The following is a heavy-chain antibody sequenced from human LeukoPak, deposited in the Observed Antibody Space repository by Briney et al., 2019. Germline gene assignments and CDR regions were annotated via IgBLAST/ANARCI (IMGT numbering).Heavy chain of an antibody. D-gene: IGHD1-26*01. CDR2: TRNKANSYIT. Sequence: GGPLRFSCQASGFTFSDHFLDWVGQAPGKGQEWVGRTRNKANSYITEYAASVKGRFTISRDDSKNSLYLQMSSLKTDDTAMYYCASIRGTFGYWGQGTLVTVSS. J-gene: IGHJ4*02. CDR1: GFTFSDHF. CDR3: ASIRGTFGY. V-gene: IGHV3-72*01.